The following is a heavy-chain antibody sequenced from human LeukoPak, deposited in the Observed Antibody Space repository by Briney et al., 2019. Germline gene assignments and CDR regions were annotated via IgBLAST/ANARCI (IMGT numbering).Heavy chain of an antibody. Sequence: PSETLSHTCVVSGDSISSGAYSWSWIRQPPGKGLEWVGYIFHTGSTFYNPSLKTRVTISVDNSKNQFSLRLSSVTAADTAVYYCARELWFANAPGSWLDPWGQGTLVTVSS. V-gene: IGHV4-30-2*01. D-gene: IGHD3-10*01. CDR2: IFHTGST. J-gene: IGHJ5*02. CDR1: GDSISSGAYS. CDR3: ARELWFANAPGSWLDP.